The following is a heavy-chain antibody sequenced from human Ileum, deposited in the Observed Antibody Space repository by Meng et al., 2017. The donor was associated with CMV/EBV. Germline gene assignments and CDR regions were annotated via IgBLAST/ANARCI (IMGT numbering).Heavy chain of an antibody. CDR1: GFTFSDYY. CDR3: ARDGDYIRPDY. J-gene: IGHJ4*02. CDR2: ISSSSSST. V-gene: IGHV3-11*05. D-gene: IGHD4-11*01. Sequence: VWQLEVGGGLLVPGESLRPSCAVSGFTFSDYYMSWIRQAPGKGLEWVSYISSSSSSTNYAESVKGRFTISRDNAKNSLYLQMNSLRADDTAVYYCARDGDYIRPDYWGQGTLVTVSS.